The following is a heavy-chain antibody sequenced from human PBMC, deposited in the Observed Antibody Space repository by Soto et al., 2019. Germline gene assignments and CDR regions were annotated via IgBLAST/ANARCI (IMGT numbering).Heavy chain of an antibody. D-gene: IGHD2-15*01. Sequence: AASVKVSCKASGGTFSSYAISWVRQAPGQGLEWMGGIIPIFGTANYAQKFKGRVTITADESTSTAYMELSSLRSEDTAVYYCARGYCSGGSCFNWFDPWGQGTLVTVSS. J-gene: IGHJ5*02. CDR3: ARGYCSGGSCFNWFDP. CDR1: GGTFSSYA. CDR2: IIPIFGTA. V-gene: IGHV1-69*13.